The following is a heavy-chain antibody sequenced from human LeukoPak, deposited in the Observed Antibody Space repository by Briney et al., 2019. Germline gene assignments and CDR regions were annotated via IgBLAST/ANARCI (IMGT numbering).Heavy chain of an antibody. CDR2: IIPIFGTA. Sequence: SVKVSCKASGGTFSSYAISWVRQAPGQGLEWMGGIIPIFGTANYTQKFQGRVTITTDESTSTAYMELSSLRSEDTAVYYCAIGGYSQYYYYMDVWGKGTTVTVSS. CDR3: AIGGYSQYYYYMDV. D-gene: IGHD5-18*01. J-gene: IGHJ6*03. CDR1: GGTFSSYA. V-gene: IGHV1-69*05.